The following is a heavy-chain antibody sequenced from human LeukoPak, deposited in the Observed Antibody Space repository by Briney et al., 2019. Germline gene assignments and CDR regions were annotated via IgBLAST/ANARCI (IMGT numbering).Heavy chain of an antibody. CDR3: ARDVSSSWADAFDI. Sequence: RGSLRLSCAASGFTFGSYSMNWVRQAPGKGLEWVSSISSSSSYIYYADSVKGRFTISRDNAKNSLYLQMNSLRAEDTAVYYCARDVSSSWADAFDIWGQGTMVTVSS. J-gene: IGHJ3*02. CDR1: GFTFGSYS. V-gene: IGHV3-21*01. D-gene: IGHD6-13*01. CDR2: ISSSSSYI.